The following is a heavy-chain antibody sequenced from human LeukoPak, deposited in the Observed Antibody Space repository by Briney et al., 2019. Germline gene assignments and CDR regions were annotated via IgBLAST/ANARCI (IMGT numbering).Heavy chain of an antibody. Sequence: GGSLRLSCAASGITFSSYWMSWVRQTPGKGLEWVAKMNEDGSEKSYVDSVKGRFTISRDNARNSLYLQMNSLGAEDTAVYYCVKDYGFKLDVWGQGTAVIVSS. CDR3: VKDYGFKLDV. CDR1: GITFSSYW. CDR2: MNEDGSEK. J-gene: IGHJ6*02. D-gene: IGHD3-3*01. V-gene: IGHV3-7*01.